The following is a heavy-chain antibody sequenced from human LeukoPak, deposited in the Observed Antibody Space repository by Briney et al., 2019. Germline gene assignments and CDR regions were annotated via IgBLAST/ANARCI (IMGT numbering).Heavy chain of an antibody. Sequence: ASVKVSCKASGYTFTGYGISWVRPAPGQGLEWMGWISAYNGNTNYAQKLQGRVTMTTDTSTSTAYMELRSLRSDDTAVYYCARDMGYSGNDLDNWFDPWGQGTLVTVSS. CDR1: GYTFTGYG. V-gene: IGHV1-18*01. CDR2: ISAYNGNT. D-gene: IGHD5-12*01. J-gene: IGHJ5*02. CDR3: ARDMGYSGNDLDNWFDP.